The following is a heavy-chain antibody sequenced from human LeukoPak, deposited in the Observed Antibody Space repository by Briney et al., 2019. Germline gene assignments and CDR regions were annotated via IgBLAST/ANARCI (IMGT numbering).Heavy chain of an antibody. Sequence: GGSLRLSCAASGFTFSSYGMHWVRQAPGKGLEWVAVIWYDGSNKYYADSVKGRFTISRDNSENTLYLQMDGLRAEDTAVYYCARDPGVRWLVGFDYWGQGTLVTVSS. CDR1: GFTFSSYG. J-gene: IGHJ4*02. V-gene: IGHV3-33*01. CDR3: ARDPGVRWLVGFDY. CDR2: IWYDGSNK. D-gene: IGHD6-19*01.